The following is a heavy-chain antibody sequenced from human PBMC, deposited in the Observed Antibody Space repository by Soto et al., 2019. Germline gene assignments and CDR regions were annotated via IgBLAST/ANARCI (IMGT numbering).Heavy chain of an antibody. CDR3: ARQNGPAAWNYYYGMDV. Sequence: PGESLKISCKGSGYSFTSYWIGWVRQRPGKGLEWMGIIYPGDSDTRYSPSFQGQVTISADKSISTAYLQGSSLKASDTAMYYCARQNGPAAWNYYYGMDVWGQGTTVTVSS. J-gene: IGHJ6*02. D-gene: IGHD6-13*01. V-gene: IGHV5-51*01. CDR1: GYSFTSYW. CDR2: IYPGDSDT.